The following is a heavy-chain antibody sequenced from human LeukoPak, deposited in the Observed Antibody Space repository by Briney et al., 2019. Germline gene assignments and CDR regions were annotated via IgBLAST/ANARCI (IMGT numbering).Heavy chain of an antibody. V-gene: IGHV3-74*01. CDR3: ATAGNYGFTY. Sequence: GESLTLSCAASGFTFSRYWMHWVRQAPGKGLVWVSHIKSDGSSSTYAYSVKGGSTISRESTKDMVHHQMNSLRAEDTAVYYCATAGNYGFTYWGRGTLVTVSS. J-gene: IGHJ4*02. CDR2: IKSDGSSS. D-gene: IGHD1-7*01. CDR1: GFTFSRYW.